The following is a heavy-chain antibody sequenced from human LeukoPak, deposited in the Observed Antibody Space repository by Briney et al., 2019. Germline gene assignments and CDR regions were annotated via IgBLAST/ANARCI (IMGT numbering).Heavy chain of an antibody. D-gene: IGHD5-12*01. V-gene: IGHV7-4-1*02. CDR3: ARDMGQRGKRGYSGYES. J-gene: IGHJ4*02. CDR1: GYTFTSYA. CDR2: INTNTGNP. Sequence: ASVKVSCKASGYTFTSYAMNWVRQAPGQGLEWMGWINTNTGNPTYAQGFTGWFVFSLDTSVSTAYLQISSLKAEDTAVYYCARDMGQRGKRGYSGYESWGQGTLVTVSS.